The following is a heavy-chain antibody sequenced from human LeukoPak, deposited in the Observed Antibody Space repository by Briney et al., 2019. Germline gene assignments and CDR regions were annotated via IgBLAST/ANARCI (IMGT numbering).Heavy chain of an antibody. V-gene: IGHV3-30*02. D-gene: IGHD3-22*01. J-gene: IGHJ4*02. CDR2: IRYDGSNK. CDR3: AKPARGDSSGYRALDY. CDR1: GFTFSSYG. Sequence: GGSLRLSCAASGFTFSSYGMHWVRQAPGKGLEWVAFIRYDGSNKCYADSVKGRFTISRDNSKNTLYLQMNSLRAEDTAVYYCAKPARGDSSGYRALDYWGQGTLVTVSS.